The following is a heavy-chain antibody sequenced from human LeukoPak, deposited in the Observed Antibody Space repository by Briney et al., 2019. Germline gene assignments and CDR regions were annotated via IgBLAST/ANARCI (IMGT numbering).Heavy chain of an antibody. V-gene: IGHV4-34*01. CDR1: GGSFSGYY. Sequence: SETLSLTCAVYGGSFSGYYWSWIRQPPGKGLEWIGEINHSGSTNYNPSLKSRVTISVDTSKNQFSLKLSSVTAADTAVYYCARREWARWRWLQGTSRDAFDIWGQGTMVTVSS. CDR2: INHSGST. D-gene: IGHD2-21*01. CDR3: ARREWARWRWLQGTSRDAFDI. J-gene: IGHJ3*02.